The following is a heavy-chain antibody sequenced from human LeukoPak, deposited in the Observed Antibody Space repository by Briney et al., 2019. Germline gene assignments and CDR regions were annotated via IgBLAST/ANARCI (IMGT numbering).Heavy chain of an antibody. CDR2: IYSGGNT. Sequence: PGGSLRLSCAASGFTVSSNYMNWVRQAPGKGLEWVSVIYSGGNTYHADSVKGRFTISRDSSKNTVYLQMNSLRAEDTAVYYCARVSLDAFDIWGQGTMVTVTS. V-gene: IGHV3-66*01. CDR1: GFTVSSNY. CDR3: ARVSLDAFDI. J-gene: IGHJ3*02.